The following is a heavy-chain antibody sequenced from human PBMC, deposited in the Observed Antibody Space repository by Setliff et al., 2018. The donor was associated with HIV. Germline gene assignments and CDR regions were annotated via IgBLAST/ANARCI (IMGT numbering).Heavy chain of an antibody. V-gene: IGHV3-23*01. Sequence: GGSLRLSCAVSGFTFISYGMYWVRQAPGKGLEWVSVISGSGGSTYYADSVKGRFTISSDNSKNTLYLQMNSLRAEATAVYYCAKGLYYYDSSGYPYWGQGTLVTVSS. D-gene: IGHD3-22*01. CDR2: ISGSGGST. CDR3: AKGLYYYDSSGYPY. CDR1: GFTFISYG. J-gene: IGHJ4*02.